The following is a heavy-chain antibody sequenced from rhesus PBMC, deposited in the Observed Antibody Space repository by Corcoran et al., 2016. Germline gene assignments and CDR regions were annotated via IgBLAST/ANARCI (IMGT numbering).Heavy chain of an antibody. Sequence: QVQLQESGPGLVKPSETLSLTCAVSGGSVSSSNWWSWIRQPPGKGLEWIGYISGNRGSTNYNPALKKRVTISKDTSKTQFSLKLSSVTAADTAVYYCARDGSYYYGSGYYTVLDYWGQGVLVTVSS. CDR3: ARDGSYYYGSGYYTVLDY. V-gene: IGHV4S19*01. CDR1: GGSVSSSNW. D-gene: IGHD3-28*01. J-gene: IGHJ4*01. CDR2: ISGNRGST.